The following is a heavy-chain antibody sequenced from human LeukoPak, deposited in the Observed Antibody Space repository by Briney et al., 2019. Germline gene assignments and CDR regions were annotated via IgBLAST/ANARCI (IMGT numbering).Heavy chain of an antibody. D-gene: IGHD1-1*01. J-gene: IGHJ5*02. CDR2: IYYSGST. V-gene: IGHV4-31*03. CDR1: GGSISSGGYY. Sequence: SQTLSLTCTVSGGSISSGGYYWSWIRQHPGKGLEWIGYIYYSGSTYYNPSLKSRVTISVDTSKNQFSLKLSSVTAADTAVYYCATDNWNDETGWFDPWGQGTLVTVSS. CDR3: ATDNWNDETGWFDP.